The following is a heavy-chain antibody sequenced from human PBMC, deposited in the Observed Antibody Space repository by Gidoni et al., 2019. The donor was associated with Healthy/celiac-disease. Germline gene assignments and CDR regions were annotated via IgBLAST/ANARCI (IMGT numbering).Heavy chain of an antibody. Sequence: EVQLVESGGGLVKPGGSLRLYCAASGLPFSHAWMSWVRQAPGKGLEWVGRIKSKTDGGTTDYAAPVKGRFKISRDDSKNTLNLQMNSLKTEDTAVYYWTTEEYDYSDCVDYWGQGTLVTVSS. V-gene: IGHV3-15*01. CDR2: IKSKTDGGTT. CDR1: GLPFSHAW. CDR3: TTEEYDYSDCVDY. D-gene: IGHD4-4*01. J-gene: IGHJ4*02.